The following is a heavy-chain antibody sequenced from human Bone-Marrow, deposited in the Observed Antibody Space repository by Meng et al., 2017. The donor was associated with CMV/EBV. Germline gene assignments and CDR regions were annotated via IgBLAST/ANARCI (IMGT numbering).Heavy chain of an antibody. J-gene: IGHJ4*02. D-gene: IGHD3-16*02. CDR1: GGSISSYY. CDR3: ARAMITFGGVIAPFDY. V-gene: IGHV4-4*07. Sequence: QVQLQESGPGLVKPSXXLSLTCXVSGGSISSYYWSWIRQPAGKGLEWIGRIYTSGSTNYNPSLKSRVTMSVDTSKNQFSLKLSSVTAADTAVYYCARAMITFGGVIAPFDYWGQGTLVTVAS. CDR2: IYTSGST.